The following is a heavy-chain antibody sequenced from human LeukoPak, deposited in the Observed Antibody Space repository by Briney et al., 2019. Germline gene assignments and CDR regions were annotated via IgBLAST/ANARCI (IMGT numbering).Heavy chain of an antibody. CDR1: GGSISSYY. CDR2: IYYSGST. Sequence: SDTLSLTCTVSGGSISSYYWSWIRQPPGKGLEWTGYIYYSGSTNYNPSLKSRITISVDTSKNQFSLKLRSVTAADTALYYCARLLFRRGYSYYMDVWGKGTTVTVSS. CDR3: ARLLFRRGYSYYMDV. V-gene: IGHV4-59*08. J-gene: IGHJ6*03. D-gene: IGHD3-10*01.